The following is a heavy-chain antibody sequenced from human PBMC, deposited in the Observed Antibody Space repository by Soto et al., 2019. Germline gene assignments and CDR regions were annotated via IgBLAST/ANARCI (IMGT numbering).Heavy chain of an antibody. Sequence: QLQLQESVPGLVKPSETLSLTCTVSGGSISSSDYYWGWMRQPPGKVMERIGSIYYSWSTYYNPSLKSRVTISVATSKKQLSLKLSSVTASDTSVYYCARSGKNWGQGTLVTVSS. V-gene: IGHV4-39*01. D-gene: IGHD6-13*01. CDR2: IYYSWST. CDR1: GGSISSSDYY. CDR3: ARSGKN. J-gene: IGHJ4*02.